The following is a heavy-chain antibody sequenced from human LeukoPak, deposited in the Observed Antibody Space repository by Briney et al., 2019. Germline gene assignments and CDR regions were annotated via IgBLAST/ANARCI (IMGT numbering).Heavy chain of an antibody. V-gene: IGHV1-8*01. CDR3: ARGPESWSGGSCYSGGVYYYCMDV. Sequence: ASVKVSCKASGYTFTSYDINWVRQATGQGLEWMGWMNPNSGNTGYAQKFQGRVTMTRNTSISTAYMELSSLRSEDTAVYYCARGPESWSGGSCYSGGVYYYCMDVCGQGTTVTV. CDR2: MNPNSGNT. J-gene: IGHJ6*02. D-gene: IGHD2-15*01. CDR1: GYTFTSYD.